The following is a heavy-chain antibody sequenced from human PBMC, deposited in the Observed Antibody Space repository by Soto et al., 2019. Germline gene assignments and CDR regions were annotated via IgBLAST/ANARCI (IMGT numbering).Heavy chain of an antibody. Sequence: SETLSLTCAVYGVSFSGYYWSWIRQPPGKGLEWIGEMNDKGNINYNPSLKSPVTISLDTSKNQFSLKLTSVTAADTAVYYCARGGRRYSAYDYGYWGQGTPVTVSS. J-gene: IGHJ4*02. CDR2: MNDKGNI. CDR3: ARGGRRYSAYDYGY. CDR1: GVSFSGYY. V-gene: IGHV4-34*01. D-gene: IGHD5-12*01.